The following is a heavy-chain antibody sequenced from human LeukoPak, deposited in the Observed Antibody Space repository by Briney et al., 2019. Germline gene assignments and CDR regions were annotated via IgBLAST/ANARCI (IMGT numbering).Heavy chain of an antibody. J-gene: IGHJ6*02. CDR1: GFTFSEHY. Sequence: GGSLRLSCAASGFTFSEHYVSWIRQAPGKGLVWVSYIYNSDSTTYYADSVKGRFTMSRDNARNSGYLQMSSLRPEDTAVYYCARGHYGLDVWGQGTTVTASS. CDR3: ARGHYGLDV. V-gene: IGHV3-11*01. CDR2: IYNSDSTT.